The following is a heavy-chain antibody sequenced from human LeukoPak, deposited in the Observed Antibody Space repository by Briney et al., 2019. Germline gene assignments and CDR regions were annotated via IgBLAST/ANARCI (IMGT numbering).Heavy chain of an antibody. J-gene: IGHJ4*02. CDR1: GGSISSSSYY. D-gene: IGHD6-25*01. CDR2: IYYSGST. CDR3: ARRYSSGYYFDY. Sequence: SETLSLTCTVSGGSISSSSYYWGWIRQPPGKGLEWIGSIYYSGSTYYNPSLKSRVTISVDTSKNQFSLKLSSVTAADTAVYYCARRYSSGYYFDYWGQGTPVTVSP. V-gene: IGHV4-39*01.